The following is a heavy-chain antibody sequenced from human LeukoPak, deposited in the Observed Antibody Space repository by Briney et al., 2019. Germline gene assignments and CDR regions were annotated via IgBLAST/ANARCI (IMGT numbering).Heavy chain of an antibody. CDR1: GFTFSRVA. D-gene: IGHD6-19*01. Sequence: PGGSLRLSCAASGFTFSRVAMHWVRQAPGKGLEWVAIIWDDGSETLYADSVRGRFTISRDNSKNMLYLQMSSLRAEDTAVYYCAETRDSGGYILDFWGQGTLVTVSS. CDR3: AETRDSGGYILDF. J-gene: IGHJ4*02. V-gene: IGHV3-33*06. CDR2: IWDDGSET.